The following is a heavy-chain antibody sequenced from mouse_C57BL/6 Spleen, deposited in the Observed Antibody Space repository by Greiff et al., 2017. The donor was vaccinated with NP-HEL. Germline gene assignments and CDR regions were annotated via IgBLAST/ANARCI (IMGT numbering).Heavy chain of an antibody. CDR2: IDPSDSYT. J-gene: IGHJ4*01. CDR1: GYTFTSYW. CDR3: ARSPNSYAMDY. V-gene: IGHV1-50*01. Sequence: VKQSCKASGYTFTSYWMQWVKQRPGQGLEWIGEIDPSDSYTNYNQKFKGKATLTVDTSSSTAYMQLSSLTSEDSAVYYCARSPNSYAMDYWGQGTSVTVSS.